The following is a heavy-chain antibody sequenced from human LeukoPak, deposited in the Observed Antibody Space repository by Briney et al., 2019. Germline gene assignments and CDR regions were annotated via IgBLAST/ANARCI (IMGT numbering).Heavy chain of an antibody. D-gene: IGHD6-13*01. J-gene: IGHJ5*02. CDR2: IIPIFGTA. CDR3: ARETRIAAAGLNWFDP. V-gene: IGHV1-69*13. Sequence: SVKVSCKASGGTFSSYAISWVRQAPGQGLEWMGGIIPIFGTANYAQKFQGRVTITADESTSTAYMELSSLRSEDTAVYYCARETRIAAAGLNWFDPWGQGTLVTVSS. CDR1: GGTFSSYA.